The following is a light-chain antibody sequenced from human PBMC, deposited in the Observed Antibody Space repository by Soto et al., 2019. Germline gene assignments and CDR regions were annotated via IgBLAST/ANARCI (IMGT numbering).Light chain of an antibody. CDR1: SSDVGGYNY. CDR3: CSYAGRYTDV. CDR2: DVS. Sequence: QSALTQPRAVSGSPGQSVTISCTGASSDVGGYNYVSWYQQHPGKAPKLMIYDVSNRPSGVPDRFSGSKSGNTASLTISWLQTEDEADYYCCSYAGRYTDVFGTGTKLTVL. V-gene: IGLV2-11*01. J-gene: IGLJ1*01.